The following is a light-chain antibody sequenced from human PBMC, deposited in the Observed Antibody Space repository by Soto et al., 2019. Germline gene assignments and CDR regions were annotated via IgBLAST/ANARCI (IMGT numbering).Light chain of an antibody. J-gene: IGLJ2*01. CDR3: SSYADSNNLV. V-gene: IGLV2-8*01. CDR2: EVN. Sequence: QSVLTQPPSTSGSPGQSVTISCTGSSSDVASNDYVSWYQQHPGKAPKLMIYEVNRRPSGVHDRFSGSKSGNTASLTVSGLQAEDEAVYHCSSYADSNNLVFGGGTKVTV. CDR1: SSDVASNDY.